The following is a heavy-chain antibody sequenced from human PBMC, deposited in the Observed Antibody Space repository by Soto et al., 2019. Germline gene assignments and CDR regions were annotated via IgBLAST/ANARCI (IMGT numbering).Heavy chain of an antibody. Sequence: LRLSCAASGFTFSSYGMHWVRQAPGKGLEWVAVISYDGSNKYYADSVKGRFTISRDNSKNTLYLQMNSLRAEDTAVYYCAKDGGDYYGSGSYSYWGQGTLVTVSS. V-gene: IGHV3-30*18. CDR1: GFTFSSYG. J-gene: IGHJ4*02. CDR2: ISYDGSNK. D-gene: IGHD3-10*01. CDR3: AKDGGDYYGSGSYSY.